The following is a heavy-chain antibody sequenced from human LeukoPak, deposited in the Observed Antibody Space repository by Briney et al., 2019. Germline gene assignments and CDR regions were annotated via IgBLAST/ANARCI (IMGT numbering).Heavy chain of an antibody. V-gene: IGHV4-59*02. CDR2: IYYSGST. Sequence: SETLSLTCTVSGGSVSSYYWSWIRQPPGKGLEWIGYIYYSGSTNYNPSLKSRVTISVDTSKNQFSLKLSSVTAADTAVYYCARGTTMVRGVIGRHYYGMDVWGQGTTVTVSS. CDR3: ARGTTMVRGVIGRHYYGMDV. J-gene: IGHJ6*02. D-gene: IGHD3-10*01. CDR1: GGSVSSYY.